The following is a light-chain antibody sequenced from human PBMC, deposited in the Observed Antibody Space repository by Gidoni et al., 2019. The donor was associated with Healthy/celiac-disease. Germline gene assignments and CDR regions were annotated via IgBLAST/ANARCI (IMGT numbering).Light chain of an antibody. CDR2: KDS. CDR3: QSADSSGTYSWV. CDR1: ALPKQY. J-gene: IGLJ3*02. V-gene: IGLV3-25*03. Sequence: SYDLTQPPSVSVSPGQTARITCSGDALPKQYAYWYQQKPGQAPVLVIYKDSERPSGIPERFSGSSSGTTVTLTISGVQAEDEADYYCQSADSSGTYSWVFGGGTKLTVL.